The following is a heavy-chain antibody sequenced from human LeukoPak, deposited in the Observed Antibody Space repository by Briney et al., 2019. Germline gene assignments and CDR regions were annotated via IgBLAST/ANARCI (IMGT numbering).Heavy chain of an antibody. D-gene: IGHD3-9*01. J-gene: IGHJ4*02. V-gene: IGHV3-23*01. CDR2: ISGSGGST. CDR3: AKFFDWLLSVFDY. Sequence: SGGSLRLSCAASGFTFSSYGMSWVRQAPGKGLEWVSAISGSGGSTYYADSVKGRFTISRDNSKNTLYLQMNNLRAEDTAVYYCAKFFDWLLSVFDYWGQGTLVTVSS. CDR1: GFTFSSYG.